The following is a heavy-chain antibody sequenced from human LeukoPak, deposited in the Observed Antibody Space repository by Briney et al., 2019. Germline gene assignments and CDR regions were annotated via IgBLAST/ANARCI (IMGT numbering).Heavy chain of an antibody. CDR2: ISSSSYI. CDR1: GFTFSSYS. J-gene: IGHJ6*03. CDR3: ARVGITMVGGGARDYYMDV. V-gene: IGHV3-21*01. Sequence: GGSLRLSCAASGFTFSSYSMNWVRQAPGKGLEWVSSISSSSYIYYADSVKGRFTISRDNAKNSLYLQMNSLRAEDTAVYYCARVGITMVGGGARDYYMDVWGKGTTVTVSS. D-gene: IGHD3-10*01.